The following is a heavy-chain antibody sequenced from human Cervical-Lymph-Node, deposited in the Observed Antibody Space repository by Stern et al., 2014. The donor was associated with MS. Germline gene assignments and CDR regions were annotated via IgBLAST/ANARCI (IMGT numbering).Heavy chain of an antibody. J-gene: IGHJ4*02. Sequence: QVQLVQSGAEVKKPGASVKVSCTASGYTFTSHSIHWVRQAPGQGLEWMGWIHTGDGKTRYSQKFQGRVTITRDTSANTVNMHLSRLRSEDTALYFCARDEDADWSDTWIDFWGQGTLITVSS. D-gene: IGHD3-3*01. CDR1: GYTFTSHS. CDR3: ARDEDADWSDTWIDF. V-gene: IGHV1-3*04. CDR2: IHTGDGKT.